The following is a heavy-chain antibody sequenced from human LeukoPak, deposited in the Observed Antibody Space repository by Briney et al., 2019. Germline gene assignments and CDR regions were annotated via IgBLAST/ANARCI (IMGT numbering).Heavy chain of an antibody. CDR1: GGSISSSTYY. Sequence: SSETLSLTCTVSGGSISSSTYYWGWIRQPPGKGLEWIGTMHYSGSTYYNPSLKSRVTISVDTSKNQFSLKLSSVTAADTAVYYCAGSSSWYVGTLDYWGQGTLVTVSS. D-gene: IGHD6-13*01. CDR3: AGSSSWYVGTLDY. CDR2: MHYSGST. J-gene: IGHJ4*02. V-gene: IGHV4-39*01.